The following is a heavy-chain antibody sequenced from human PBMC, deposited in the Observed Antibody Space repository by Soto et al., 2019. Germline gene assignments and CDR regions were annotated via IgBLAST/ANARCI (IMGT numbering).Heavy chain of an antibody. CDR2: MYYSGST. CDR3: AREIVVVVAASDAFDI. D-gene: IGHD2-15*01. CDR1: GGSIRSGGYY. J-gene: IGHJ3*02. V-gene: IGHV4-31*03. Sequence: NPSETLSLTCTVSGGSIRSGGYYWSWIRQHPGKGLEWIGYMYYSGSTYYNPSLKSRVTISVDTSKNQFSLKLSSVTAADTAVYYCAREIVVVVAASDAFDIWGQGTMVTVSS.